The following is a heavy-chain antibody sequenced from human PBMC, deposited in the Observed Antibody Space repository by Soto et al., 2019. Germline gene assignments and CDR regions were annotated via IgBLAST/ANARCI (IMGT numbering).Heavy chain of an antibody. D-gene: IGHD6-13*01. CDR2: IYPGDSET. CDR1: GYTFSNFW. J-gene: IGHJ4*02. CDR3: ARSPRSSPYFDY. Sequence: GESLKISCQCSGYTFSNFWIAWVRQLPGKGLEYMGIIYPGDSETRYSPSFHGKVTISADRSIGTAYLQWSSLEASDSAFYFCARSPRSSPYFDYWGQGALVTVSS. V-gene: IGHV5-51*01.